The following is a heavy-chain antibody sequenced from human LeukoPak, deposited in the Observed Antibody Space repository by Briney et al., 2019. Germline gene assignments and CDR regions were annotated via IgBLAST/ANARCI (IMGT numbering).Heavy chain of an antibody. J-gene: IGHJ6*03. D-gene: IGHD3-3*01. CDR2: IIPIFGTA. Sequence: SVKVSCKASGGTFSSYAIIRVRQAPGQGLEWMGGIIPIFGTANYAQKFQGRVTITTDESTSTAYMELSSLRSEDTAVYYCARSLRFLEWLSPYYYYYMDVWGKGTTVTVSS. CDR3: ARSLRFLEWLSPYYYYYMDV. V-gene: IGHV1-69*05. CDR1: GGTFSSYA.